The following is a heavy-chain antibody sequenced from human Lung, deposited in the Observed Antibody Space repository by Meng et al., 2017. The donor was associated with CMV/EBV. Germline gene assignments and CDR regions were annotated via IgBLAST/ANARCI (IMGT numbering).Heavy chain of an antibody. CDR1: GYTFTAHY. J-gene: IGHJ4*02. CDR3: ARDNNWGPDY. D-gene: IGHD7-27*01. V-gene: IGHV1-2*02. CDR2: IHPHRGDT. Sequence: SVXVSCKASGYTFTAHYFHWVRQAPGQGLEWMGWIHPHRGDTNYAQQFQGRVTLTRDTSINTGYMELTRLTSDDTAVYYCARDNNWGPDYWGQGTRVTVSS.